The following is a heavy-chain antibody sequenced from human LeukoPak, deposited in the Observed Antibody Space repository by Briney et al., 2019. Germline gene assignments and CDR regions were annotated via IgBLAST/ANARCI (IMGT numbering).Heavy chain of an antibody. CDR3: AREVLSWKSFDY. Sequence: PGGSLRLSCAASGFTFDDYAMHWVRQAPGKGLEWVSGISWNSGSIGYADSVKGRFTISRDNAKNSLYLQMNSLRAEDTAVYYCAREVLSWKSFDYWGQGTLVTVSS. CDR1: GFTFDDYA. D-gene: IGHD1-1*01. J-gene: IGHJ4*02. CDR2: ISWNSGSI. V-gene: IGHV3-9*01.